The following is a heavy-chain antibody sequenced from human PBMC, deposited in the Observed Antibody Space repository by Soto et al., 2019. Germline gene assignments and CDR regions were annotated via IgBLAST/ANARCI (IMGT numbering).Heavy chain of an antibody. CDR3: AHRVGLPGNWNGGYFDF. J-gene: IGHJ4*02. V-gene: IGHV2-5*02. Sequence: QITLKESGPTRVKPTQTLTLTCTFSGFSLSTSGVGVGCIRQPPGKALERLALIYWDDDKRYNPSLKSRLTTTKDTSKHHVVLTMTNMDPVDTATYYCAHRVGLPGNWNGGYFDFWGQGALVTVSS. D-gene: IGHD1-1*01. CDR2: IYWDDDK. CDR1: GFSLSTSGVG.